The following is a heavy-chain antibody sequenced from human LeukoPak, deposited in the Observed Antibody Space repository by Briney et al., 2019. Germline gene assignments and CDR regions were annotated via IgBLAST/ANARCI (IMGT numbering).Heavy chain of an antibody. CDR2: INPSGGST. D-gene: IGHD6-13*01. Sequence: GGSLRLSCAASGYTFTCYYMHWVRQAPGQGLEWMGIINPSGGSTSYAQKFQGRVTMTRDTSTSTVYMELSSLRSEDTAVYYCARDANSPFRLAAAGRHPDYWGQGTLVTVSS. V-gene: IGHV1-46*01. CDR1: GYTFTCYY. J-gene: IGHJ4*02. CDR3: ARDANSPFRLAAAGRHPDY.